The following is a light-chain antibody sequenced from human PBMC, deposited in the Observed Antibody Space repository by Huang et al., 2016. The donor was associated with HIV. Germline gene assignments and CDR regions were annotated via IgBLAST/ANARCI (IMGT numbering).Light chain of an antibody. V-gene: IGKV2-28*01. CDR1: QSLLHSNGYKY. CDR3: MHSLEIPLT. J-gene: IGKJ4*01. CDR2: LGS. Sequence: DIVMTQSPLSLPVTPGEPAAISCRSSQSLLHSNGYKYLDWYLQKPGQSPQLLIYLGSNRASGVPDRFSGSGSGTDFTLKISRVEAEDVGIYSCMHSLEIPLTFGGGTRVEIK.